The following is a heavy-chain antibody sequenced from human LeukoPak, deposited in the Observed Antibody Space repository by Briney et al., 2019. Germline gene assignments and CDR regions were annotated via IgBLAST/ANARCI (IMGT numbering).Heavy chain of an antibody. Sequence: GGSLRLSCAASGFTFSSYGMHWVRQAPGKGLEWVAFIRYDGSNKYNADSVKGRFTISRDNSKNTLYLQMNSLRAEDTAVYYCAKDLHTPGGEPDFWGQGTLVTVSS. CDR2: IRYDGSNK. V-gene: IGHV3-30*02. J-gene: IGHJ4*02. CDR1: GFTFSSYG. CDR3: AKDLHTPGGEPDF. D-gene: IGHD3-16*01.